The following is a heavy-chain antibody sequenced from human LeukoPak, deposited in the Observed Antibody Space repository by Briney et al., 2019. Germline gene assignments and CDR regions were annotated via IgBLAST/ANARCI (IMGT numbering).Heavy chain of an antibody. V-gene: IGHV3-74*01. CDR1: GFTFSSYW. D-gene: IGHD6-19*01. Sequence: QPGGSLRLSCAASGFTFSSYWMHWVRQAPGKGLVWVSRISKDGSSTNYADSVKGRFTISRDNAKNSLYLQMNSLRAEDTAVYYCARISYSSGWYLTGYWGQGTLVTVSS. J-gene: IGHJ4*02. CDR3: ARISYSSGWYLTGY. CDR2: ISKDGSST.